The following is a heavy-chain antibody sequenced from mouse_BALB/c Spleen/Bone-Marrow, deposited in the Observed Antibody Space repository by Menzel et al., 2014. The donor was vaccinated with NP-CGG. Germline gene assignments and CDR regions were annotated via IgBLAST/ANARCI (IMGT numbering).Heavy chain of an antibody. CDR2: IRNKANGYTT. CDR3: ARETRYAMDY. CDR1: GFTFTDYY. J-gene: IGHJ4*01. V-gene: IGHV7-3*02. Sequence: EVKLMESGGGLVQPGGSLRLSCATSGFTFTDYYMSWVRQPPGKALEWLGFIRNKANGYTTEYSASVKGRFTISRDNSQSILYLQMNTLRAEDSATYYCARETRYAMDYWGQGTSVTVSS.